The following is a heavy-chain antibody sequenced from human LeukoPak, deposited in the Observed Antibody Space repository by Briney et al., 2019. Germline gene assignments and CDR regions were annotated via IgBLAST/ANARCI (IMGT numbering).Heavy chain of an antibody. CDR2: IGISSGNT. CDR3: ARDHRYAFDN. CDR1: GFNFIDYS. J-gene: IGHJ4*01. D-gene: IGHD5-12*01. Sequence: PVGSLRLSCAASGFNFIDYSMNWVRQAPGKGLEWISYIGISSGNTKYADSVKGRFTISRDKARNSLYLQVNSLRVEDTAMYYCARDHRYAFDNWGHGTLVTVSS. V-gene: IGHV3-48*01.